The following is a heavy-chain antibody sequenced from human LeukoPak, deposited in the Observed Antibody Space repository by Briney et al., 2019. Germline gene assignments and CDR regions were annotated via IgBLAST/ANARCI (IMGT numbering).Heavy chain of an antibody. CDR1: GFTFSSYG. CDR3: ANGALGGATRAFDY. Sequence: GGSLRLSCAASGFTFSSYGMHWVRQAPGKGLEWVAFIRYDGSNKYYADSVKGRFTISRDNSKNTLYMQMNSLRAEDTAVYYCANGALGGATRAFDYWGQGTLVTVSS. CDR2: IRYDGSNK. D-gene: IGHD1-26*01. V-gene: IGHV3-30*02. J-gene: IGHJ4*02.